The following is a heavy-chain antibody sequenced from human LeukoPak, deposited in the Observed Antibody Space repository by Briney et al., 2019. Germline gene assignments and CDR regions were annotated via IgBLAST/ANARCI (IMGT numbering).Heavy chain of an antibody. V-gene: IGHV3-30*04. J-gene: IGHJ4*02. CDR1: GFTFSSYA. CDR3: ASFNRNWNGDY. D-gene: IGHD1-1*01. Sequence: PGRALRLSCAASGFTFSSYAMHWVRQAPARGLAWVAVISYDGSNKYYADSVKGRFTIARDNSKKTLYLQMNSLRAEDTAVYYCASFNRNWNGDYWGQGTLVTVSS. CDR2: ISYDGSNK.